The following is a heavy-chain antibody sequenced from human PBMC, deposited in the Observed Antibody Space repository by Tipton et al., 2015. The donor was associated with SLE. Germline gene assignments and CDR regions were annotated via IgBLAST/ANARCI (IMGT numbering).Heavy chain of an antibody. J-gene: IGHJ4*02. Sequence: TLSLTCAVSGYSISSTYSWGWIRQPAGKGLEWIGRIYTSGSTTYNPSLKSRVTMSVDTSKNQFSLKLSSVTAADTAVYYCARLPTGAYWGQGTLVTVSS. CDR3: ARLPTGAY. V-gene: IGHV4-61*02. CDR1: GYSISSTYS. D-gene: IGHD7-27*01. CDR2: IYTSGST.